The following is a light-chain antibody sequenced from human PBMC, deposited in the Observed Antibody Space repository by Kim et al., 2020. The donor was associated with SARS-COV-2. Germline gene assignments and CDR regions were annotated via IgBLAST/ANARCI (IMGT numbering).Light chain of an antibody. CDR2: GAS. J-gene: IGKJ1*01. V-gene: IGKV3-15*01. CDR3: QQYNNWPLT. Sequence: SPGERATLSCRASQSVSSNLAWYQQKPGQAPRLLIYGASTRATGIPARFSGSGSGTEFTLTISSLQSEDFAVYYCQQYNNWPLTFGQGTKVDIK. CDR1: QSVSSN.